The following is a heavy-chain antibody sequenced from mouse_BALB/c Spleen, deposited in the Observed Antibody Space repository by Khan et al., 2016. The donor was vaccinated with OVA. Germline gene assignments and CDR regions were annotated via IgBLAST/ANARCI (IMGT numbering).Heavy chain of an antibody. CDR2: IWAGGNT. CDR3: ARSTVMDY. Sequence: QGQRKESGPGLVAPSQSLSITCTVSGFSLTTYDVHWVRQPPGKGLEWLGIIWAGGNTNYNSALMSRLSISKDNSKSQVFLKMNSLQTDDTAMYYCARSTVMDYWGQGTSVTVSS. CDR1: GFSLTTYD. V-gene: IGHV2-9*02. D-gene: IGHD1-1*01. J-gene: IGHJ4*01.